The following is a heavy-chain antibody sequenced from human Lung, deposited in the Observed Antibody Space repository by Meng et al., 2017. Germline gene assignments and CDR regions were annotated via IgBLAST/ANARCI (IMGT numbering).Heavy chain of an antibody. D-gene: IGHD4-17*01. CDR2: ITGDGSST. CDR3: ARGGVTTDD. V-gene: IGHV3-74*01. CDR1: GFTFSTHW. J-gene: IGHJ4*02. Sequence: EVRLVESGGVLVQPGGSLRLSCAASGFTFSTHWMHWVRQAPGKGLEWVSRITGDGSSTIYADSVQGRFTMSRDNAKNTLSLQMNSLRAEDTAVYYCARGGVTTDDWGQGTLVTVSS.